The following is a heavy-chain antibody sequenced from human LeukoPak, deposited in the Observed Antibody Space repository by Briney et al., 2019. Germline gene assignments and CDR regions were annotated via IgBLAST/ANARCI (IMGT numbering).Heavy chain of an antibody. CDR3: ARDWSLRGYFDY. CDR2: IIPIFGTA. CDR1: GGTFISYA. V-gene: IGHV1-69*13. D-gene: IGHD3-3*01. Sequence: SVKVSCKASGGTFISYAISWVRQAPGQGLEWMGGIIPIFGTANYAQKFQGRVTITADESTSTAYMELSSLRSEDTAVYYCARDWSLRGYFDYWGQGTLVTVSS. J-gene: IGHJ4*02.